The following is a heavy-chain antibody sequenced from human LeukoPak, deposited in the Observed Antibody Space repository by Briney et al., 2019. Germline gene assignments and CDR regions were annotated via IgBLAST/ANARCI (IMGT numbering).Heavy chain of an antibody. CDR1: GFTFSNYW. Sequence: GGSLRLSCAASGFTFSNYWMSCVRQAPGKGLEWVANIKQDGSEKYYVDSVKGRFIISRDNARNSLYLQMNSLRADDTAVYYCARLIEGAGFDYWGQGTLVTVSS. CDR3: ARLIEGAGFDY. V-gene: IGHV3-7*01. CDR2: IKQDGSEK. D-gene: IGHD6-13*01. J-gene: IGHJ4*02.